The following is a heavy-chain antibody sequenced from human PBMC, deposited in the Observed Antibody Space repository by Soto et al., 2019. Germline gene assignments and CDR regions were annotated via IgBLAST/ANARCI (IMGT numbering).Heavy chain of an antibody. V-gene: IGHV1-69*13. D-gene: IGHD4-4*01. CDR3: ARDGTVSPGGNWFDP. CDR2: IIPIFGTA. CDR1: GGTFSSYA. J-gene: IGHJ5*02. Sequence: SVKVSCKASGGTFSSYAISWVRQAPGQGLEWMGGIIPIFGTANYAQKFQGRVTITADESTSTAYMELSSLRSEDTAVYYCARDGTVSPGGNWFDPWGQGTLVTVSS.